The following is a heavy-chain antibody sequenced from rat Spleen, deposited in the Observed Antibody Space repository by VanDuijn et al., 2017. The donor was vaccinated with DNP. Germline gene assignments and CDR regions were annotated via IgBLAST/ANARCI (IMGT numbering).Heavy chain of an antibody. V-gene: IGHV3-1*01. CDR1: GYPIISNY. J-gene: IGHJ4*01. Sequence: EVQLQESGPGLVKPSQSLSLTCSVTGYPIISNYWGWIRKFPGNKMEWIEHIAYSGRTTYNPSPKSRLSITRDTSKNQFCLQLNSVTTEDTATYYCASYYYDGYYAMDAWGQGTSVTVSS. CDR3: ASYYYDGYYAMDA. CDR2: IAYSGRT. D-gene: IGHD1-12*02.